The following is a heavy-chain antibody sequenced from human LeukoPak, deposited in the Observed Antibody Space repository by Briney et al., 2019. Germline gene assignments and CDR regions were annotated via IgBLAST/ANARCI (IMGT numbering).Heavy chain of an antibody. CDR2: IVVGSGHT. CDR1: GFTFSSSA. D-gene: IGHD6-13*01. J-gene: IGHJ2*01. Sequence: SVKVSCKASGFTFSSSAVQWVRQARGQRLEWIGWIVVGSGHTNYAQKFQERVTITRDMSTSTAYMELSSLRFEDTAVYYCAAEGILDRIAAAGYWYFDLWGCGTLVTVSS. CDR3: AAEGILDRIAAAGYWYFDL. V-gene: IGHV1-58*01.